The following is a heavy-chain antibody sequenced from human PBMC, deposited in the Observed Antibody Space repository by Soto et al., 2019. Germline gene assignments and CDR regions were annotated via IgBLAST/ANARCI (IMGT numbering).Heavy chain of an antibody. Sequence: QVQLVQSGAEVKNPGASVKVSCKASGYTFTRYDINWVRQATGQGLERMGWMNPNSGNTGYAQKFQGRVTMTRNTSISTAYMELSSLRSQDTAVYYCASWGDRSYWYFDLWGRGTLVTVSS. CDR2: MNPNSGNT. CDR3: ASWGDRSYWYFDL. CDR1: GYTFTRYD. D-gene: IGHD2-21*02. J-gene: IGHJ2*01. V-gene: IGHV1-8*01.